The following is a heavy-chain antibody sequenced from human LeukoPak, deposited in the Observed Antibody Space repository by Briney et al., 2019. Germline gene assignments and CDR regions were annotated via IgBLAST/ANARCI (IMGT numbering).Heavy chain of an antibody. CDR1: GFTFSLYW. D-gene: IGHD1-26*01. CDR2: VSSSSDYI. J-gene: IGHJ3*02. Sequence: GGSLRLSCAASGFTFSLYWMNWVRQAPGKEPEWVSAVSSSSDYIYYADSVRGRFTISRDNAKNSLYLQMNSLRAEDTAVYYCARDIVGATGDAFDIWGQGTMVTASS. CDR3: ARDIVGATGDAFDI. V-gene: IGHV3-21*01.